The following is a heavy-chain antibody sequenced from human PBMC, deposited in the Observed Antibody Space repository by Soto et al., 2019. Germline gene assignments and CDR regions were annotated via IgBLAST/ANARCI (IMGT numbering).Heavy chain of an antibody. V-gene: IGHV1-8*01. CDR1: GYTFTSYD. CDR2: MNPNTGNS. J-gene: IGHJ4*02. Sequence: AASLKVSCKASGYTFTSYDIYWVRQATGQGLEWMGWMNPNTGNSGYAQKFQGRVTMTSDTSISTAHVELSSLRSEDTAVYYCARRAETNGGNGFGADQYYFACWGQVTLVTVSS. D-gene: IGHD1-1*01. CDR3: ARRAETNGGNGFGADQYYFAC.